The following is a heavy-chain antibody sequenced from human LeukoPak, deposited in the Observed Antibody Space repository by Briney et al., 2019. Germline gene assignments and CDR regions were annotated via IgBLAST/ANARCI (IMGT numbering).Heavy chain of an antibody. Sequence: SVKVSCKASGGTFSSYAISWVRQAPGQGLEWMGRIIPIFGTANYAQKFQGRVTITTDESTSTAYMELSSLRSEDTVVYYCARTNINWNDVWGQGTLVTVSS. CDR1: GGTFSSYA. D-gene: IGHD2-8*01. CDR3: ARTNINWNDV. CDR2: IIPIFGTA. J-gene: IGHJ5*02. V-gene: IGHV1-69*05.